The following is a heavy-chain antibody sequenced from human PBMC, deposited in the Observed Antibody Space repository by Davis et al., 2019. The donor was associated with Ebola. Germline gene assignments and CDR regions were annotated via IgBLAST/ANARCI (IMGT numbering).Heavy chain of an antibody. CDR3: ARIDYYYYYMDV. CDR1: GDSVSSGAYY. J-gene: IGHJ6*03. V-gene: IGHV4-61*08. Sequence: SETLSLTCTVSGDSVSSGAYYWSWIRQHPGKGLEWIGYIYYTGNTNYNPSLTSRVTISVDTSKNQFSLKLRSVTAADTAVYFCARIDYYYYYMDVWGKGTTVTVSS. CDR2: IYYTGNT.